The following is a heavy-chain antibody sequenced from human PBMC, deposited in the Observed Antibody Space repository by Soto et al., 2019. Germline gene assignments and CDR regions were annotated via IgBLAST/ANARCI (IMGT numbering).Heavy chain of an antibody. J-gene: IGHJ4*02. V-gene: IGHV3-23*01. CDR2: IDGGGGRT. CDR1: GLNFCRST. Sequence: PWGAQRRSYERPGLNFCRSTMNWVRQAPREGLEWVSAIDGGGGRTSYADSVKGLFTISRDNSKNTLFLQMDSLRAEDTATYYCAKGFCTGGSCRYYFDFWGQGTLVTVSS. D-gene: IGHD2-8*02. CDR3: AKGFCTGGSCRYYFDF.